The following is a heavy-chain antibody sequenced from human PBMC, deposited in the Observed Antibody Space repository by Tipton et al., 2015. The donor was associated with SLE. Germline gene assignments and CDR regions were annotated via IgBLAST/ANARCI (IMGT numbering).Heavy chain of an antibody. Sequence: SLRLSCAASGFPFSSYNMNWVRQAPGKGLEWLSYISSSSTTIYYADSVKGRFTISRDNAKNSLYLEMSSLRVEDTALYYCAKDARYSSDSRGMDVWGQGTTVTVSS. V-gene: IGHV3-48*01. D-gene: IGHD6-19*01. CDR1: GFPFSSYN. CDR2: ISSSSTTI. CDR3: AKDARYSSDSRGMDV. J-gene: IGHJ6*02.